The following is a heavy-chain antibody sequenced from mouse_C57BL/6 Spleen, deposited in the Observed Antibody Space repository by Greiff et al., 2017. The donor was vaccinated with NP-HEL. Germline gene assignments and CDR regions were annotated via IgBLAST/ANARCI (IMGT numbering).Heavy chain of an antibody. J-gene: IGHJ4*01. V-gene: IGHV1-80*01. CDR3: ARRYTTVYAMDY. Sequence: VQLQQSGAELVKPGASVKISCKASGYAFSSYWMNWVKQRPGKGLEWIGQIYPGDGDTNYNGKFKGKATLTADKSSSTAYMQLSSLTSEDSAVYFCARRYTTVYAMDYWGQGTSVTVSS. CDR1: GYAFSSYW. CDR2: IYPGDGDT. D-gene: IGHD1-1*01.